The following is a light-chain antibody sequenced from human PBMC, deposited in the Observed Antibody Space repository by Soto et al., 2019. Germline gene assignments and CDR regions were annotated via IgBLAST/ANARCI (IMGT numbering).Light chain of an antibody. CDR2: SAS. Sequence: DIQMTQSPSSLSASVGDTVTITCQASQDISHYLNWYQQKPGKALKLLISSASTLQSGAPSRFSGSGSGTDFTPTISSLQPEDVATYYCQKYNIAPSWTFGQGTKVDIK. J-gene: IGKJ1*01. V-gene: IGKV1-27*01. CDR3: QKYNIAPSWT. CDR1: QDISHY.